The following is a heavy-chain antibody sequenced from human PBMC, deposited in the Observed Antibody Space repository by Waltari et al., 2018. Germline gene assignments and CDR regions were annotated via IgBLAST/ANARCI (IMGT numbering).Heavy chain of an antibody. CDR3: ARDVHDTVTTANAFDI. J-gene: IGHJ3*02. Sequence: QVQLQESGPGLVKPSETLSLTCTVSGGSISSYYWRWIRQPARKGLEWIGRIYTSGSTNYNPSLKSRVTMSVDTSKNQFSLKLSSVTAADTAVYYCARDVHDTVTTANAFDIWGQGTMVTVSS. V-gene: IGHV4-4*07. CDR1: GGSISSYY. CDR2: IYTSGST. D-gene: IGHD4-17*01.